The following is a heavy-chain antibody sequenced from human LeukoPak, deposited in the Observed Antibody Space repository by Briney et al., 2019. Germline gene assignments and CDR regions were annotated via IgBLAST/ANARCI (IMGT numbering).Heavy chain of an antibody. D-gene: IGHD6-6*01. CDR2: IIPIFGTA. V-gene: IGHV1-69*05. J-gene: IGHJ5*02. CDR1: GGTFSSYA. Sequence: SVKVSCKASGGTFSSYAISWVRQAPGQGLEWMGGIIPIFGTANYATKFQGRVTITTDESTSTAYVELSSLRSEDTAVYYCAGGLAARPSRWFDPWGQGTLVTVSS. CDR3: AGGLAARPSRWFDP.